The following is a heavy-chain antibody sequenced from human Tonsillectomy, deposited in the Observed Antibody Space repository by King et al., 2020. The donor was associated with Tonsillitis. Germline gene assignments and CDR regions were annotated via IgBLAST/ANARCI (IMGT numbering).Heavy chain of an antibody. D-gene: IGHD6-13*01. Sequence: QLQESGPGLVKPSETLSLTCTVSGGSVSTTTYYWGWIRQPPGEGLEWIGRIYYSGSTYYNPSLKSRVTISVDTSENQFSLNLSSVTAADTAVYYCSRLRGYSTSWPLDFWGQGSLVTVSS. J-gene: IGHJ4*02. CDR1: GGSVSTTTYY. CDR2: IYYSGST. CDR3: SRLRGYSTSWPLDF. V-gene: IGHV4-39*01.